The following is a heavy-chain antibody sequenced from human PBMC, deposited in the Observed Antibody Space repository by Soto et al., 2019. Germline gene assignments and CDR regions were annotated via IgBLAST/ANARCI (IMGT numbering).Heavy chain of an antibody. Sequence: PGGSLRLSCAASGFSLSPYWMHWVRQVPGRGLEWVARLSSDGFGAAYADSMRGRFTISRDNSRNTLYLQMNTLRPEDTAIYYCVKEGVSNYSFDYWGRGTLVTVSS. V-gene: IGHV3-74*03. CDR1: GFSLSPYW. CDR2: LSSDGFGA. J-gene: IGHJ4*02. CDR3: VKEGVSNYSFDY. D-gene: IGHD6-6*01.